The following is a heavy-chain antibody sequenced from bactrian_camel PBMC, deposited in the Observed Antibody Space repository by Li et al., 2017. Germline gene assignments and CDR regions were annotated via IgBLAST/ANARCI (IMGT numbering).Heavy chain of an antibody. V-gene: IGHV3-2*01. CDR1: ADALMY. D-gene: IGHD7*01. J-gene: IGHJ4*01. Sequence: VQLVESGGGSAQVGGSLRLSCSASADALMYMAWFRQTPGQHLQWVSSIYADGSRTDYHWSVKGRFTISRDNAKNTVYLQMNSLKPEDTGMYYCAAEFRGGGWTRLDPRGYGYWGQGTQVTVS. CDR3: AAEFRGGGWTRLDPRGYGY. CDR2: IYADGSRT.